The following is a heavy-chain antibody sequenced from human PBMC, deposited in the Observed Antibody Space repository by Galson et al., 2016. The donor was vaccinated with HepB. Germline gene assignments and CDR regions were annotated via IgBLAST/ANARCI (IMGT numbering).Heavy chain of an antibody. CDR1: GFSFSSYA. Sequence: SLRLSCAASGFSFSSYAMNWVRQAPGKGLEWVSGISGSAYTTYYADSVKGRFTISRDNSKNTLFMVMNSLSSEDTAVYYCAAWAGGYCSPDCTRPLDYWGQGTLVTVSS. CDR2: ISGSAYTT. CDR3: AAWAGGYCSPDCTRPLDY. V-gene: IGHV3-23*01. D-gene: IGHD2-15*01. J-gene: IGHJ4*02.